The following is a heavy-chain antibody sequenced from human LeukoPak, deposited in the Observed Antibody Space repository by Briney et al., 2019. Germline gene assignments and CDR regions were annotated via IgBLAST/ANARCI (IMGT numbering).Heavy chain of an antibody. CDR3: AREGRGDPHFDY. J-gene: IGHJ4*02. D-gene: IGHD3-16*01. CDR2: ISYDGSNK. CDR1: GFTFSSYA. V-gene: IGHV3-30*04. Sequence: GRSLRLSCAASGFTFSSYAMHWVRQAPGKGLEWVAVISYDGSNKYYADSVKGRFTISRDNSKNTLYLQMNSLRAEDTAVYYCAREGRGDPHFDYWGQGTLVTVSS.